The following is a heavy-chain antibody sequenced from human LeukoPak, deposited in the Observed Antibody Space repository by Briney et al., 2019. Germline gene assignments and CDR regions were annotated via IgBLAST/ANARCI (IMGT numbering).Heavy chain of an antibody. J-gene: IGHJ4*02. CDR2: ISASGGST. V-gene: IGHV3-23*01. D-gene: IGHD6-19*01. CDR1: GFTFSNYA. CDR3: AKVSDSSGWYYDY. Sequence: GGSLRLSCVASGFTFSNYAMSWVRHPPGKGQQWVSGISASGGSTYYADSVKGRFSMSRDNSKNTLFLQMNTLGAEDTAIYYCAKVSDSSGWYYDYWGQGTQVTVSS.